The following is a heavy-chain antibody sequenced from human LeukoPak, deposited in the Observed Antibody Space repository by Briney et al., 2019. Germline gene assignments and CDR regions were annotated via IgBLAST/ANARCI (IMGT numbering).Heavy chain of an antibody. CDR1: GYSFTSYW. J-gene: IGHJ4*02. V-gene: IGHV5-51*01. Sequence: GESLKISCKGSGYSFTSYWIGWVRQMPGKGLEWMGIIYPGDSDTRYSPSFQGQVTISADKSISTAYMELSRLRSDDTAVYYCAREYSSSSVFDYWGQGTLVTVSS. CDR2: IYPGDSDT. CDR3: AREYSSSSVFDY. D-gene: IGHD6-6*01.